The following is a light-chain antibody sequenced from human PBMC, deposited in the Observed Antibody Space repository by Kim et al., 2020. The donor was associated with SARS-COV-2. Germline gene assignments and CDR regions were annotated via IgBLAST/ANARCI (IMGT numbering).Light chain of an antibody. J-gene: IGKJ1*01. V-gene: IGKV3-20*01. CDR2: GAS. CDR3: QQYGSSPWT. Sequence: SPGDRPTPTCRAVQSVPSGYLAWYPQKPGQAPRLLIYGASSRATGIQDRFSGSGSGTDFTLTISRLEPEDFAVYYCQQYGSSPWTFGQGTKVDIK. CDR1: QSVPSGY.